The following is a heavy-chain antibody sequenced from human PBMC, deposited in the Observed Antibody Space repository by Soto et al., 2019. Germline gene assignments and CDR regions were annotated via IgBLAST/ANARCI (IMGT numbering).Heavy chain of an antibody. CDR2: MWYDGSDT. D-gene: IGHD3-10*01. V-gene: IGHV3-33*08. CDR1: GFIFSNNG. J-gene: IGHJ5*02. Sequence: QVQLVESGGGVVQPGRSLRLSCVGSGFIFSNNGMHWVRQTPGQGLEWVALMWYDGSDTIYADSVKDRLTISRDNSKNTLFLQMSNLRAEDTAMYSGTIVRRGGAALDRCGQGTLVTVSS. CDR3: TIVRRGGAALDR.